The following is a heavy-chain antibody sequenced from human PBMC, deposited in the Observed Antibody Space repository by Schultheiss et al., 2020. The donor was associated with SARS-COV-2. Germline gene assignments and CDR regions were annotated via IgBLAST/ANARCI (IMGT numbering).Heavy chain of an antibody. J-gene: IGHJ5*02. D-gene: IGHD3-3*01. Sequence: GGSLRLSCAVSGFTFRNYVMSWVRQAPGKGLEWVSTISGSGSSTYYADSVKGRFAISRDNSKNTLYLQMNSLRAEDTAVYYCAKEISYYNFWSGYYGGGFDPWGQGTLVTVSS. CDR1: GFTFRNYV. CDR2: ISGSGSST. V-gene: IGHV3-23*01. CDR3: AKEISYYNFWSGYYGGGFDP.